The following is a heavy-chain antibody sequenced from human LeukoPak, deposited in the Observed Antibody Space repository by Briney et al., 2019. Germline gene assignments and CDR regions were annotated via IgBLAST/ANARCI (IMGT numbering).Heavy chain of an antibody. CDR1: GFTFSSYA. V-gene: IGHV3-23*01. CDR2: ISGSGGST. Sequence: PGGSLRLSCAASGFTFSSYAMTWVRQAPRKGLEWVSGISGSGGSTFYADSVKGRFTISRDNSKNTLYLQLNSLRAEDTAVYYCAKASIAVAAKGNWFDSWGQGTLVTVSS. J-gene: IGHJ5*01. D-gene: IGHD6-19*01. CDR3: AKASIAVAAKGNWFDS.